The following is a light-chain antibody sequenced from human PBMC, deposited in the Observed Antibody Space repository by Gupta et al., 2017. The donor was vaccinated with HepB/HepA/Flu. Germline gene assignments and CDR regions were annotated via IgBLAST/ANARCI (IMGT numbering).Light chain of an antibody. V-gene: IGKV1-27*01. CDR3: QKYNSALIT. J-gene: IGKJ5*01. CDR2: GAS. CDR1: QGIKNF. Sequence: IQMTQSPSSLSASVGDRVTITCRASQGIKNFLAWYQWKPGKIPELLIYGASTLQSGVSSRFSGNGSGTEFTLTINSLQPEDVATYYCQKYNSALITFGQGTRLEIK.